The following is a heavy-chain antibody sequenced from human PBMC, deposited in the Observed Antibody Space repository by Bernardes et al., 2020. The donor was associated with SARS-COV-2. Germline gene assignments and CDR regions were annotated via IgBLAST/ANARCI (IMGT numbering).Heavy chain of an antibody. Sequence: VGSLFLSCAASGFTFSSSAMTWVRQAPGPGLAWVSAISGSGDRTYYADSVKGRFTISRDNSKNTLYLQMNSLRAEDTAVYYCAKGSGYGSNWDLDYWGQGILVTVSS. D-gene: IGHD6-13*01. J-gene: IGHJ4*02. CDR2: ISGSGDRT. V-gene: IGHV3-23*01. CDR3: AKGSGYGSNWDLDY. CDR1: GFTFSSSA.